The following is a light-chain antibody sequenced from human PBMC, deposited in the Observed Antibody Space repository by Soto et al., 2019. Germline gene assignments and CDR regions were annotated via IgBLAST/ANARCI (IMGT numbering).Light chain of an antibody. CDR1: QSVSNN. CDR3: QHYNNLPLT. V-gene: IGKV3-15*01. Sequence: EIVMTQSPATLSVSPGESATLSCRASQSVSNNLAWYQQKPGQAPRLLIYGASARATGIPARFSGSGSGTESTLTISSLQSEDVAVYYWQHYNNLPLTFGGGTKVEIK. J-gene: IGKJ4*01. CDR2: GAS.